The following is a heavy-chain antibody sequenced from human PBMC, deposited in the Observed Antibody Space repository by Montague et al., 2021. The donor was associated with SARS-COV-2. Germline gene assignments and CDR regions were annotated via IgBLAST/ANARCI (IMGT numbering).Heavy chain of an antibody. V-gene: IGHV4-39*01. D-gene: IGHD1-7*01. Sequence: SETRSLTCSVSGGSFSSGDSYWGWLRQAPGKGLEWIGDLHCAGSAXYNPSLRSRVTISADTSKNQFSLKLNSVTAADTAVYYCVAKYNGNLYHYDYWGQGTLVTVSS. CDR1: GGSFSSGDSY. J-gene: IGHJ4*02. CDR2: LHCAGSA. CDR3: VAKYNGNLYHYDY.